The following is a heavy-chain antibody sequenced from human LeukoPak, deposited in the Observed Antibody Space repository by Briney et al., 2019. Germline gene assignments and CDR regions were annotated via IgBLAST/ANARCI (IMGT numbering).Heavy chain of an antibody. D-gene: IGHD2-15*01. V-gene: IGHV4-34*01. J-gene: IGHJ5*02. Sequence: SETLSLTCAVYGGSFSGYYWTWIRQPPGKGLEWIGEINHSGRTNYNPSLKSRVIISVDTSKNQFSLKLNSVTAADTAVYYCARPLGYCSDSRCPQSWFDPWGQGTLVTVSS. CDR1: GGSFSGYY. CDR3: ARPLGYCSDSRCPQSWFDP. CDR2: INHSGRT.